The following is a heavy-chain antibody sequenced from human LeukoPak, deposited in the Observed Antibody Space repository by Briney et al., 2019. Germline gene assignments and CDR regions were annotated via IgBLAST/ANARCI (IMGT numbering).Heavy chain of an antibody. V-gene: IGHV4-34*01. Sequence: PSETLSLTCAVYGGSFRNYYWTWIRQPPGKGLEWIGEINHSGSTNYNPSLKSRVTISVETSKNQFSLNVSSVTAADTAVYYCARGGRVSWFDPWGQGTLVTASP. CDR3: ARGGRVSWFDP. CDR1: GGSFRNYY. CDR2: INHSGST. J-gene: IGHJ5*02. D-gene: IGHD3-16*01.